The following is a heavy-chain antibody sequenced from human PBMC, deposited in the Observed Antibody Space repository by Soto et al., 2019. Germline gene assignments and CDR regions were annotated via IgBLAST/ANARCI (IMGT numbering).Heavy chain of an antibody. D-gene: IGHD6-25*01. CDR3: ARGVVIAAMGYYYYGMDV. CDR2: IIPILGTA. V-gene: IGHV1-69*13. J-gene: IGHJ6*02. Sequence: SVKVSCKASGGTFSSYAISWVRQAPGQGLEWMGGIIPILGTANYAQKFQGRVTITADESTSTAYMELSSLRSEDTAVYYCARGVVIAAMGYYYYGMDVWGQGTTVTVSS. CDR1: GGTFSSYA.